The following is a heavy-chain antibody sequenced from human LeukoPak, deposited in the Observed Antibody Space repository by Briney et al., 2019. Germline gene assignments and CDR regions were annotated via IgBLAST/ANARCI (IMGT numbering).Heavy chain of an antibody. CDR2: IYYSGST. Sequence: SETLSLTCTVSGGSISGYYWSWIRQPPGKGLEWIGYIYYSGSTNYNPSLKSRLTISIDTSENQFSLKLSSVTGADTAVYYCAREYSSSSGRRAFDIWGQGTMVTVSS. CDR3: AREYSSSSGRRAFDI. V-gene: IGHV4-59*08. J-gene: IGHJ3*02. D-gene: IGHD6-6*01. CDR1: GGSISGYY.